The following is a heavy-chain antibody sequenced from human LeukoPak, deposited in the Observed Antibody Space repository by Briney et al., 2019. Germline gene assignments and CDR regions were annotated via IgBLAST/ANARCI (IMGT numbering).Heavy chain of an antibody. CDR3: ARLAYCGGDCFSGLDPFDY. Sequence: GGSLRLSCAASGFTFSSYWMSWVRQAPGQGLEWVANVKQDGSEKYYVDSVKGRFTISRDTAKNSLYLQMNSLRAEDTAVYYCARLAYCGGDCFSGLDPFDYWGQGALVTVSS. CDR1: GFTFSSYW. D-gene: IGHD2-21*01. V-gene: IGHV3-7*01. J-gene: IGHJ4*02. CDR2: VKQDGSEK.